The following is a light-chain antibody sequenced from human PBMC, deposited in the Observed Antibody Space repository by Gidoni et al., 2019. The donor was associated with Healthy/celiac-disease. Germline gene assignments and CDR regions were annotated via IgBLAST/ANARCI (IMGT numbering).Light chain of an antibody. J-gene: IGKJ2*02. Sequence: EIVLTQSPGTLSLSPGERATLSCRASQNVSSSYLAWCQQKPGQAPRLLIYGASSRATGIPDRFSGSGSGTDFTLTISRLEPEDFAVYYCQQYGSSPCTFGQGNKLEIK. CDR3: QQYGSSPCT. CDR1: QNVSSSY. CDR2: GAS. V-gene: IGKV3-20*01.